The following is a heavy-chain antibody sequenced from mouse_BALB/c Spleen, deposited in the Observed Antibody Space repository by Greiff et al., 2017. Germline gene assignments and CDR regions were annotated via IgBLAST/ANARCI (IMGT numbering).Heavy chain of an antibody. CDR3: ARERGRYFDY. CDR1: GYTFTSYW. J-gene: IGHJ2*01. V-gene: IGHV1-7*01. CDR2: INPSTGYT. Sequence: QVQLKESGAELAKPGASVKMSCKASGYTFTSYWMHWVKQRPGQGLEWIGYINPSTGYTEYNQKFKDKATLTADKSSSTAYMQLSSLTSEDSAVYYCARERGRYFDYWGQGTTLTVSS.